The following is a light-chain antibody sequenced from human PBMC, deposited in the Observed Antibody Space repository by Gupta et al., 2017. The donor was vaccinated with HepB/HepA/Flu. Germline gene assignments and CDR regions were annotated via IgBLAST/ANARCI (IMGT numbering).Light chain of an antibody. CDR1: SSNIATKT. CDR2: GSD. J-gene: IGLJ2*01. V-gene: IGLV1-44*01. CDR3: AVWFDSLNGSV. Sequence: QSVLTQPPSASGTPGQRVSISCAGSSSNIATKTVSWYQQFPGTAPRLLIYGSDQRPSGVPDRFSGSKSVTSASLAISGLQSEDEAYYFCAVWFDSLNGSVFGGGTKLTVL.